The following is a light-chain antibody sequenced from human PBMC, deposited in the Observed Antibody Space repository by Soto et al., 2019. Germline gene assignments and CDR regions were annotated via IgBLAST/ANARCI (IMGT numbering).Light chain of an antibody. Sequence: IQLTQSPSSLSAYVGDRVTITCRASQGISSALAWYQQKPGKAPKLLIYDASSLESGVPSRFGGSGSGTDFTLTISSLQPDDFATYYCHQYNTYSWTFGQGTKVDIK. CDR1: QGISSA. J-gene: IGKJ1*01. V-gene: IGKV1-13*02. CDR3: HQYNTYSWT. CDR2: DAS.